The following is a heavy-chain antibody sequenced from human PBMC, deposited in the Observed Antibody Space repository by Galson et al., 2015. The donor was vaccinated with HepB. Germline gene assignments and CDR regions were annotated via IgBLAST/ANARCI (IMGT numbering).Heavy chain of an antibody. V-gene: IGHV2-5*02. CDR3: ARSAFHYDFWSGYFTKQYYYYYMDV. D-gene: IGHD3-3*01. Sequence: PALVKPTQTLTLTCTFSGFSLSTNGVGVGWIRQPPGQALEWLPLIYWDDDKRYSPSLKSRLTITKDTSKNQVVLTMTNMDPVDTATYYCARSAFHYDFWSGYFTKQYYYYYMDVWGKGTTVTVSS. CDR2: IYWDDDK. J-gene: IGHJ6*03. CDR1: GFSLSTNGVG.